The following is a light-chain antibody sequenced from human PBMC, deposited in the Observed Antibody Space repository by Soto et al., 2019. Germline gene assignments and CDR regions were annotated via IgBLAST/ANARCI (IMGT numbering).Light chain of an antibody. CDR1: QSISSW. CDR3: QQYNSYGT. Sequence: DIKMNQSPSTLSAYVGDRVTITCRASQSISSWLAWYQQKPGKAPKLLIYDASSLESGVPSRFSGSGSGTEFTLTISSLQPDDFATYYCQQYNSYGTFGQGTNVDI. CDR2: DAS. V-gene: IGKV1-5*01. J-gene: IGKJ1*01.